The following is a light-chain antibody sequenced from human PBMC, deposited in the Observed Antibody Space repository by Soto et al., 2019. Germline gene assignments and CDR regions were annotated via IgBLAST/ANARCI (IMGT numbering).Light chain of an antibody. Sequence: EIVLTQSPATLSLSPGERATLSCRASQTVGSYLAWFRQTPGQAPRLLIYDTSIGATGIPARFSGSGSGTDFTLTISSLEAEDFAVYYGQQRSDWPPTFGQGTKVDIK. CDR3: QQRSDWPPT. CDR1: QTVGSY. J-gene: IGKJ1*01. V-gene: IGKV3-11*01. CDR2: DTS.